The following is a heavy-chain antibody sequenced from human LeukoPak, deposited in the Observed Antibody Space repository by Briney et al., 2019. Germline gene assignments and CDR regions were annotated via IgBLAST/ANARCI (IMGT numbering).Heavy chain of an antibody. V-gene: IGHV3-23*01. D-gene: IGHD4-17*01. J-gene: IGHJ5*02. CDR2: ISGSGGST. Sequence: GSLRLSCAASGFTFSSYAMSWVRQAPGKGLEWVSAISGSGGSTYYADSVKGRFTISRDNSKNTLYLQMNSLRAEDTAVYYCARDEGNYGDYLNWFDPWGQGTLVTVSS. CDR1: GFTFSSYA. CDR3: ARDEGNYGDYLNWFDP.